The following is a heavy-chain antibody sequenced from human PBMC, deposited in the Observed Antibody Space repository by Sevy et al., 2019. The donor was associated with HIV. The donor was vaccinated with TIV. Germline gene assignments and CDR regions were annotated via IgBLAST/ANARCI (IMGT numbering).Heavy chain of an antibody. D-gene: IGHD5-12*01. Sequence: SETLSLTCAVSGYSISSGYDWGWIRQPPGKGLEWIGSIYHSGSTYYNPSLKSRVTISVDTSKNQFSLKLSSVTAADTAVYYCARDQRRGYSGYGYWGQGTLVTVSS. V-gene: IGHV4-38-2*02. CDR1: GYSISSGYD. CDR3: ARDQRRGYSGYGY. CDR2: IYHSGST. J-gene: IGHJ4*02.